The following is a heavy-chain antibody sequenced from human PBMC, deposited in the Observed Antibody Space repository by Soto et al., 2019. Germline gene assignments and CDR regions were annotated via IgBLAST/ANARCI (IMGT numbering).Heavy chain of an antibody. Sequence: PSETLSLTCTVSGGSVSSGAYYWSWIRQHPGKGLEWIGYIYYRGHTYYNPSLRGLITISSDTSKNQFSLKLSSVTAADTAVYYCARAPDGTVAFDVWGQGTLVTVSS. V-gene: IGHV4-31*01. D-gene: IGHD1-1*01. J-gene: IGHJ4*02. CDR3: ARAPDGTVAFDV. CDR2: IYYRGHT. CDR1: GGSVSSGAYY.